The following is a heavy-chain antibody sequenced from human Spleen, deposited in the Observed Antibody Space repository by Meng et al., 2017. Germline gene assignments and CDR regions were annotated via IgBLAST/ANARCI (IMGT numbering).Heavy chain of an antibody. CDR3: ARAATSAGYWFDP. CDR1: GYTFTNYA. J-gene: IGHJ5*02. Sequence: HVQLVQLWSKVKKPGASVKVSCKSSGYTFTNYAINWVRQAPGQGLEWMGWINTNTGDPTYAQAFTGRFVFSLDTSVNTAYLQISSLKVGDTAVYYCARAATSAGYWFDPWGQGALVTVSS. D-gene: IGHD6-19*01. CDR2: INTNTGDP. V-gene: IGHV7-4-1*02.